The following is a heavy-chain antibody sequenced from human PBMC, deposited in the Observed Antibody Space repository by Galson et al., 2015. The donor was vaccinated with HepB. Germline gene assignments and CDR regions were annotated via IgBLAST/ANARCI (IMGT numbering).Heavy chain of an antibody. CDR2: IYPGDSDT. CDR3: ASQTTEGAGDYYYYYMDV. CDR1: GYSFTSYW. D-gene: IGHD1-14*01. V-gene: IGHV5-51*03. Sequence: QSGAEVKKPGESLKISCKGSGYSFTSYWIGWVRQMPGKGLEWMGIIYPGDSDTRYSPSFQGQVTISADKSISTVYLQWSSLKASDTAMYYCASQTTEGAGDYYYYYMDVWGKGTTVTVSS. J-gene: IGHJ6*03.